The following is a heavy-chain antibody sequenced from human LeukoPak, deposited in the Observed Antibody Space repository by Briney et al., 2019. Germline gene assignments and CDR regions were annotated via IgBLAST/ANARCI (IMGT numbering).Heavy chain of an antibody. Sequence: GGSLRLSCAASGFTFSTYGMNWVRQAPGKGLEWVANIKQDGSEKYYVDSVKGRFTISRDNAKNSLYLQMNSLRAEDTAVYYCARDLEYYGSGSYFDYWGQGTLVTVSS. J-gene: IGHJ4*02. CDR3: ARDLEYYGSGSYFDY. D-gene: IGHD3-10*01. CDR2: IKQDGSEK. V-gene: IGHV3-7*01. CDR1: GFTFSTYG.